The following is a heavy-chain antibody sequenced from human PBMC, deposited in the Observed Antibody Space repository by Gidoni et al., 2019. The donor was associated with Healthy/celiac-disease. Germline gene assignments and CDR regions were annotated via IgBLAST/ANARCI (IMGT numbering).Heavy chain of an antibody. CDR1: GFTFSSYA. CDR2: ISGSGGST. CDR3: TASPRPYYYYGMDV. V-gene: IGHV3-23*01. Sequence: EVQLLESGGGLVQPGGSLRLSCAASGFTFSSYAMSWVRQAPGKGLEWVSAISGSGGSTYYADSVKGRFTISRDNSKNTLYLQMNSLRAEDTAVYYCTASPRPYYYYGMDVWGQGTTVTVSS. J-gene: IGHJ6*02.